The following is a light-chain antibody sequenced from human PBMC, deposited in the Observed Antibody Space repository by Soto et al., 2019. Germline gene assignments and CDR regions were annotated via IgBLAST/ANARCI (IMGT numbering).Light chain of an antibody. CDR1: QSVSSSY. V-gene: IGKV3-20*01. CDR2: GAS. J-gene: IGKJ3*01. Sequence: EIVLTQPPGTLSLSPGERATLSCRASQSVSSSYLAWYQQKPGQAPRLLIYGASSRATGIPDRFSGSGSGTDFTLTISRLEPEDFAVYYCQQYVSSPFTFGPGTKVDIK. CDR3: QQYVSSPFT.